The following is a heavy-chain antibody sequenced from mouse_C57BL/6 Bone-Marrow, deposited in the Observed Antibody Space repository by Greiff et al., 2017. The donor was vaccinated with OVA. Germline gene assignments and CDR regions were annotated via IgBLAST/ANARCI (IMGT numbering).Heavy chain of an antibody. J-gene: IGHJ2*01. CDR2: IYPGGGYT. CDR3: ARGSSDGYFDY. D-gene: IGHD1-1*01. V-gene: IGHV1-63*01. CDR1: GYTFTNYW. Sequence: VKVVESGAELVRPGTSVKMSCKASGYTFTNYWIGWAKQRPGHGLEWIGDIYPGGGYTNYNEKFKGKATLTADKSSSTAYMQFSSLTSEDSAIYYSARGSSDGYFDYWGQGTTLTVSS.